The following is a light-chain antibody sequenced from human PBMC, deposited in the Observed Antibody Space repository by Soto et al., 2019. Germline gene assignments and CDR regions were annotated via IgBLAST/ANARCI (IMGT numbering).Light chain of an antibody. CDR1: QDISKY. Sequence: DIQMTQSASFLPASVGDTVTSSCQASQDISKYLNWFQQKPGKAPKLLIYDVFNVETGVPSRFSGRGSGTDFTLIISNLQTEDFATYYWQQYDHLPITFGGGTKVDI. CDR3: QQYDHLPIT. CDR2: DVF. V-gene: IGKV1-33*01. J-gene: IGKJ4*01.